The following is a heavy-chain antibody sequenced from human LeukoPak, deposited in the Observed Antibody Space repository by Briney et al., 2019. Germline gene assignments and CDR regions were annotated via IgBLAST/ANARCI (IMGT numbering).Heavy chain of an antibody. J-gene: IGHJ4*02. Sequence: GGSLRLSCAASGFTYSRHWMGWVRQAPGKGLEWVPVIYSDGRTYYADSVKGRFTISRDISKNTLFLQMTSLRAEDTAVYYCAKLKGWYGEGYFDYWGQGTLVTVSS. CDR2: IYSDGRT. CDR3: AKLKGWYGEGYFDY. CDR1: GFTYSRHW. V-gene: IGHV3-53*01. D-gene: IGHD3-10*01.